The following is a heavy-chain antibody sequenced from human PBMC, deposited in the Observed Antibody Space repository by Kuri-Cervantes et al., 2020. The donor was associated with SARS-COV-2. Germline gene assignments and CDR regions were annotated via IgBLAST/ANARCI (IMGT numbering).Heavy chain of an antibody. Sequence: GGSLRLSCKASGGTFSSYAISWVRQAPGQGLEWMGGIIPIFGTANYAQKFQGRVTITADESTSTAYMELSSLRSEDTAVYYCAADDSSGYFGYFDLWGRGTLVTVSS. CDR3: AADDSSGYFGYFDL. J-gene: IGHJ2*01. D-gene: IGHD3-22*01. V-gene: IGHV1-69*01. CDR1: GGTFSSYA. CDR2: IIPIFGTA.